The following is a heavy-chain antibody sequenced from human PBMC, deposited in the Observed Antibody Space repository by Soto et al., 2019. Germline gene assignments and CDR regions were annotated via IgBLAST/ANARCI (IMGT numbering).Heavy chain of an antibody. D-gene: IGHD4-17*01. CDR3: ARGSYGDLLFDF. V-gene: IGHV1-18*01. CDR1: GYTFTSYG. CDR2: IRINSGNT. Sequence: VKVSCKASGYTFTSYGINWVRQAPGQGLEWMGWIRINSGNTNYAQRLQGRVTMTTDTSTSTAYMELRSLTSDDTAMYYCARGSYGDLLFDFWGQGTMVTVSS. J-gene: IGHJ3*01.